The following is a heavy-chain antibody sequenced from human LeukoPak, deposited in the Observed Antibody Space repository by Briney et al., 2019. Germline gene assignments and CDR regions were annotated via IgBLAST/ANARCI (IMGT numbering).Heavy chain of an antibody. CDR2: VFYNGAT. CDR3: AREGYCSSTSCPYYYYYYMDV. V-gene: IGHV4-39*07. D-gene: IGHD2-2*01. J-gene: IGHJ6*03. CDR1: GGSISSSIYY. Sequence: SETLSLTCIVSGGSISSSIYYWAWVRQPPGKGLEWIGTVFYNGATQYSPSLRSRVTISIDTSTNQFSLKLTSVTAADTAVYYCAREGYCSSTSCPYYYYYYMDVWGKGTTVTVSS.